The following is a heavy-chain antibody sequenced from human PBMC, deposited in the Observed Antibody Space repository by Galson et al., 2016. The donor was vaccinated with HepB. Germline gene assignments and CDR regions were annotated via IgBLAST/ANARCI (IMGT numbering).Heavy chain of an antibody. J-gene: IGHJ4*02. CDR2: FSSAGST. V-gene: IGHV3-53*01. Sequence: SLRLSCAASGFSVNSNYVTWVRQAPGKGLEWVSHFSSAGSTFYADSVKGRFTISRDHVNNTAYLQMNSLRAEDTAVYYCAKVGGNYGWKHLDSWGQGTLVTVSS. D-gene: IGHD1-26*01. CDR1: GFSVNSNY. CDR3: AKVGGNYGWKHLDS.